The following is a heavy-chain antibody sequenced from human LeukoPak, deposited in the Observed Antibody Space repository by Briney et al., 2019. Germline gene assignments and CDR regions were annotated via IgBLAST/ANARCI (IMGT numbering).Heavy chain of an antibody. D-gene: IGHD6-13*01. CDR2: INHGGST. CDR3: ARGTTKLTAAAGTHFDY. J-gene: IGHJ4*02. CDR1: GGSFSGYY. Sequence: PSETLSLTCAVYGGSFSGYYWSWIRQPPGKGLEWIGEINHGGSTNYNPSLKSRVTISVDTSKNQFSLKLSSVTAADTAVYYCARGTTKLTAAAGTHFDYWGQGTLVTVSS. V-gene: IGHV4-34*01.